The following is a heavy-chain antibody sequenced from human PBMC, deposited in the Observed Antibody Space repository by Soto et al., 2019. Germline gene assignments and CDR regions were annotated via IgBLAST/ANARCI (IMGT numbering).Heavy chain of an antibody. V-gene: IGHV3-66*01. CDR2: IYSGGST. CDR1: GFTVSSNY. CDR3: ARTYSRAAEYFDY. D-gene: IGHD6-13*01. J-gene: IGHJ4*02. Sequence: EVQLVESGGGLVQPGGSLRLSCAASGFTVSSNYMSWVRQAPGKGLEWVAVIYSGGSTYYADSVKGRFTISRDKSKNTVYVKMNTLRAEDTAVYYCARTYSRAAEYFDYWGQGTLGTVSS.